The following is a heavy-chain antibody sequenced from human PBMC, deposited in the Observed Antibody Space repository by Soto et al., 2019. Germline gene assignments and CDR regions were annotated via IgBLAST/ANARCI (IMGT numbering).Heavy chain of an antibody. CDR3: ARGNYGDYSTRHFDY. J-gene: IGHJ4*02. CDR2: IYHSGST. V-gene: IGHV4-4*02. CDR1: GGSISSSNW. D-gene: IGHD4-17*01. Sequence: SETLSLTCAVSGGSISSSNWWSWVRQPPGKGLEWIGEIYHSGSTNYNPSLKSRVTISVDKSKNQFSLKLSSVTAADTAVYYCARGNYGDYSTRHFDYWGQGTLVTVSS.